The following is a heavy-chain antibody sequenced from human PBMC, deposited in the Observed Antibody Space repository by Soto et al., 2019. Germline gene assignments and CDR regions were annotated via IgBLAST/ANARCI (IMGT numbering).Heavy chain of an antibody. V-gene: IGHV3-30*18. CDR1: GFTFSSYG. CDR2: ISYDGSNK. CDR3: AQDSSMVVYFDS. Sequence: GGSLRLSCAASGFTFSSYGIHWVRQAPGKGLEWVAVISYDGSNKYYADSVKGRFTISRYNSKNTLYLQMNSLRAEDTAVYYCAQDSSMVVYFDSWGQGTMVTVSS. J-gene: IGHJ4*02. D-gene: IGHD3-10*01.